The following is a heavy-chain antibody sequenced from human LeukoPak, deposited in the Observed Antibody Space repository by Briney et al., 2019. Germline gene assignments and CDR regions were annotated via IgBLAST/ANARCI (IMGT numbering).Heavy chain of an antibody. CDR3: ARLGSTGHVAGTNSDY. CDR2: IYYSGST. Sequence: SETLSLTCTVSGVSISSYYWSWIRQPPGKGLEWIGYIYYSGSTRHNPSLKSRVTISVDTSKNQFSLKLTSVTAADTAVYYCARLGSTGHVAGTNSDYWGQGTLVTVSS. D-gene: IGHD1/OR15-1a*01. CDR1: GVSISSYY. V-gene: IGHV4-59*08. J-gene: IGHJ4*02.